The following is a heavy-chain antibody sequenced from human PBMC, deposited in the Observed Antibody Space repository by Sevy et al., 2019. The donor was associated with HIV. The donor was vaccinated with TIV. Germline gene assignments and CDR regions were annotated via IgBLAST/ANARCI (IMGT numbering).Heavy chain of an antibody. Sequence: GGSLRLSCAASGFSFSSYGMHWIRQAPGKGLEWVAVIWYDGSGKYYSDSVKGRFTTSRDNSKNTLFLQMNSLRVEDTAIYYCAKGAGQYFFDYWGQGTLVTVSS. D-gene: IGHD1-26*01. CDR3: AKGAGQYFFDY. CDR1: GFSFSSYG. J-gene: IGHJ4*02. CDR2: IWYDGSGK. V-gene: IGHV3-33*06.